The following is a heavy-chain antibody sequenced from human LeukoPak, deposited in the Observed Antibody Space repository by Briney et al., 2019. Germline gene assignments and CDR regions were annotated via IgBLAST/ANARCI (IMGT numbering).Heavy chain of an antibody. V-gene: IGHV3-23*01. CDR3: AKDTVIRYSYGRIDY. Sequence: PGGSLRLSCAASGFTFSSYVMNWVRQAPGKGLEWVSGISGSGGSTYYADSVKGRFTISRDNSKNTLYLQMNSLRAEDTAVYYCAKDTVIRYSYGRIDYWGQGTLVTVSS. D-gene: IGHD5-18*01. CDR1: GFTFSSYV. CDR2: ISGSGGST. J-gene: IGHJ4*02.